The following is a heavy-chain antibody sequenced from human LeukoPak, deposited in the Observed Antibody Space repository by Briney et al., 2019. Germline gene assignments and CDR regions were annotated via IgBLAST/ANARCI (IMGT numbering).Heavy chain of an antibody. D-gene: IGHD3-22*01. V-gene: IGHV3-30*02. CDR2: IRYDGSSK. CDR1: GFTFSSYG. Sequence: GGSLRLSCAASGFTFSSYGMHWVRQAPGKGLEWVAFIRYDGSSKYYADSVKGRFTISRDNSKNTLYLQMNSLRAEDTALYYCAKEVVITTNYYGMDVWGQGTTVTVSS. J-gene: IGHJ6*02. CDR3: AKEVVITTNYYGMDV.